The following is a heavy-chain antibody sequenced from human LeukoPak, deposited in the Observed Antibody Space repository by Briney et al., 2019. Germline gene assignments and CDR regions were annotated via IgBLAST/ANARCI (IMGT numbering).Heavy chain of an antibody. V-gene: IGHV3-9*01. J-gene: IGHJ4*02. CDR2: ISWNSGSI. CDR3: AKTPEPRYYSAWYFFDY. D-gene: IGHD1-14*01. Sequence: PGGSLRLSCAASGFTFDDYAMHWVRQAPGKGLEWVSGISWNSGSIGYADSVKGRFTISRDNSKNTLYLQMNSLRAEDTAIYYCAKTPEPRYYSAWYFFDYWGQGTLVAVSS. CDR1: GFTFDDYA.